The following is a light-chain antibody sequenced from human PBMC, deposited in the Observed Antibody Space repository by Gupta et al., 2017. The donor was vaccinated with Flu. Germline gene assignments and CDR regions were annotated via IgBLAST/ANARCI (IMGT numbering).Light chain of an antibody. CDR1: SSDVGAYNF. CDR3: SSYAGRNVA. V-gene: IGLV2-8*01. J-gene: IGLJ1*01. CDR2: EVN. Sequence: QSALTQPPSASGSPGQSVTISCTGTSSDVGAYNFVSWYQQHPGKAPKLMIYEVNKRPSGVPDRFSGSKSGNTASLTVSGLQAEDEAYYYCSSYAGRNVAFGTGTTVTVL.